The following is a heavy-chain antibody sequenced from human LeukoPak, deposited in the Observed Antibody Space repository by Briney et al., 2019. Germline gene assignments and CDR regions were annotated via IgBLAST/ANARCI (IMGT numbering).Heavy chain of an antibody. J-gene: IGHJ4*02. CDR1: GGSINSGNYY. Sequence: SQTLSLTCTVSGGSINSGNYYWSWIGQPAGKGLEWIGRIHTSGSTNYNPSLKSRATISGDTSNNQVSVKLTSVTAADTAMYYCAREGHYYDDNSGYYPFDYWGQGALVTVSS. V-gene: IGHV4-61*02. CDR2: IHTSGST. D-gene: IGHD3-22*01. CDR3: AREGHYYDDNSGYYPFDY.